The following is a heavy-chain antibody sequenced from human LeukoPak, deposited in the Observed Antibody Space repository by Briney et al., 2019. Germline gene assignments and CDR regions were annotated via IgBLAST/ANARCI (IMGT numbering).Heavy chain of an antibody. Sequence: LRLASTAAGLTVSRYAMRWVRQAPVKGIEWVAVLSGSRGSTYDADSDKGRVNMSRDNSRNTLSLQMNSLRAEDTAVYYCAKILWELPNPDAFVIWGQGTMVIVSS. D-gene: IGHD1-26*01. CDR1: GLTVSRYA. V-gene: IGHV3-23*01. CDR3: AKILWELPNPDAFVI. J-gene: IGHJ3*02. CDR2: LSGSRGST.